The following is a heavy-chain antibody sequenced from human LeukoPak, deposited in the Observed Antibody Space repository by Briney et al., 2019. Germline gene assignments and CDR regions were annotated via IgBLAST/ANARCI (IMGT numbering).Heavy chain of an antibody. D-gene: IGHD2-21*02. CDR1: GFTFRSYA. Sequence: GGSLRLSCAASGFTFRSYAMNWVRQAPGKGPEWVSHISDNGGRTYYAESVKGRFAISRDNSKNTLYLQMNSLRVEDTALYYCAKDLPTKCRGDCPSDYWGQGTLVTVSS. J-gene: IGHJ4*02. CDR2: ISDNGGRT. CDR3: AKDLPTKCRGDCPSDY. V-gene: IGHV3-23*01.